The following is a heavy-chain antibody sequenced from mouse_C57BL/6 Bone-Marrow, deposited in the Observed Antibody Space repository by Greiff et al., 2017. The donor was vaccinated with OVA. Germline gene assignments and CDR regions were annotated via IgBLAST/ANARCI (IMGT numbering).Heavy chain of an antibody. D-gene: IGHD1-1*01. Sequence: EVQLVESGGGLVQPGGSLKLSCVASGFTFSDYGMAWVRQAPRKGPEWVAFISNLAYSIYYADTVTGRFTISRENAKNTLYLEMSSLRSEDTAMYYCAREGDYYGSSSSFAYWGQGTLVTVSA. J-gene: IGHJ3*01. CDR1: GFTFSDYG. V-gene: IGHV5-15*01. CDR2: ISNLAYSI. CDR3: AREGDYYGSSSSFAY.